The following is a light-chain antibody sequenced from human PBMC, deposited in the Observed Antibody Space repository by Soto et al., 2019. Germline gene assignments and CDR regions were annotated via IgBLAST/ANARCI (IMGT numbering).Light chain of an antibody. CDR3: QQYGTSPRT. CDR2: GVS. Sequence: EIVLTQSPGTLSMSPGERSTLSCISSQSVRSNYLAWYQQKPGQAPRLLIYGVSSRATGIPDRFSGSGSGTDFTLTISRLDPEDFAVYYCQQYGTSPRTFGQGTKVDIK. J-gene: IGKJ1*01. CDR1: QSVRSNY. V-gene: IGKV3-20*01.